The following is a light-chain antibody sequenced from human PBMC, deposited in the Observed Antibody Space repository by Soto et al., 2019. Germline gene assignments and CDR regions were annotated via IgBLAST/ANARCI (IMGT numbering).Light chain of an antibody. CDR3: AAWDDSTNIHV. CDR2: YDD. V-gene: IGLV1-36*01. Sequence: QSVLTHQPSVTGGLPQRVTISCSGSSSNIGSNAVNWYQQFPGNSLKLLIYYDDLLASGVSARFSGSKSGTSASLAISGLQSEDEADYYCAAWDDSTNIHVFGTGTKVTVL. J-gene: IGLJ1*01. CDR1: SSNIGSNA.